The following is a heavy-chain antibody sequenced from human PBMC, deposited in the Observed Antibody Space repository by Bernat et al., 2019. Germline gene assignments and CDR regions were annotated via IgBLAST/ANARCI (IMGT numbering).Heavy chain of an antibody. CDR2: IKQDGREK. CDR3: ARVPGVERYFDY. D-gene: IGHD1-1*01. J-gene: IGHJ4*02. Sequence: EVQLVESGGGLVQPGGSLRLSCAGSGFTFSSYWMNWFRQVPGKGLEWVANIKQDGREKFYVDSVKGRFTISRDNAKNSLYPQMNSLRAEDTAVYYCARVPGVERYFDYWGQGTLVTVSS. CDR1: GFTFSSYW. V-gene: IGHV3-7*01.